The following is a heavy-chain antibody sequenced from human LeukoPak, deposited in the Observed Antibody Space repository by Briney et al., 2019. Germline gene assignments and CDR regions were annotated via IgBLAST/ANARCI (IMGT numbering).Heavy chain of an antibody. CDR3: ANKGYTSSWPHDAFDI. CDR1: GFTFSSYA. Sequence: GGSLRLSCAASGFTFSSYAMSWVRQAPGKGLEWVSAISGSGGSTYYADSVKGRFTISRDNSKNTLYLQMNSLRAEDTALYYCANKGYTSSWPHDAFDIWGQGTMVTVSS. CDR2: ISGSGGST. J-gene: IGHJ3*02. D-gene: IGHD6-13*01. V-gene: IGHV3-23*01.